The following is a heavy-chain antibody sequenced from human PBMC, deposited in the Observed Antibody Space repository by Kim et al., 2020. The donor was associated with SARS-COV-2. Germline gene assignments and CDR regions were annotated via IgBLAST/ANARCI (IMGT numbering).Heavy chain of an antibody. CDR2: IRSKAHGGTT. D-gene: IGHD3-9*01. CDR3: TRPLLRYFELYNWFDP. V-gene: IGHV3-49*03. CDR1: GFTFGDYA. Sequence: GGSLRLSCTASGFTFGDYAMSWFRQAPGKGLEWVGFIRSKAHGGTTEYAASVKGRFIISRDDSKSIAYLQMYSMKTEDTAVYYCTRPLLRYFELYNWFDPWGEGTPVTASS. J-gene: IGHJ5*02.